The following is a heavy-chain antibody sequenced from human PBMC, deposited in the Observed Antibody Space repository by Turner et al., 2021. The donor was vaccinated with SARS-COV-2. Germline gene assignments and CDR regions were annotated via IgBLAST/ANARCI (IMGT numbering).Heavy chain of an antibody. V-gene: IGHV3-23*01. CDR2: IRGRMGST. D-gene: IGHD6-13*01. CDR3: AKGPGCSSWVQGRLNWFDP. CDR1: GVTFSSYA. J-gene: IGHJ5*02. Sequence: EAQLLEPGGGLVQPGGSLRLSCAASGVTFSSYAMSWVGQASGTGLEGVSAIRGRMGSTYYAGAVKGQVTNSRDNSKRTLYLQMSRLKAEDTAVYYCAKGPGCSSWVQGRLNWFDPWGQGTLVTVSS.